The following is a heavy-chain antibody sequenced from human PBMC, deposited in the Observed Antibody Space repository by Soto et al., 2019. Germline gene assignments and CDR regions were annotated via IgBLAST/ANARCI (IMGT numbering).Heavy chain of an antibody. Sequence: SETLSLTCTVSGDSVSGYYWYWIRQPAGKGLEWIGRMYTSGITNYSPSLKSRVTMSVDTSKNQFSLKLTSVTAADTAVYYCAREIAVAGTHYFDYWGQGTLVTVSS. CDR3: AREIAVAGTHYFDY. J-gene: IGHJ4*02. CDR2: MYTSGIT. D-gene: IGHD6-19*01. V-gene: IGHV4-4*07. CDR1: GDSVSGYY.